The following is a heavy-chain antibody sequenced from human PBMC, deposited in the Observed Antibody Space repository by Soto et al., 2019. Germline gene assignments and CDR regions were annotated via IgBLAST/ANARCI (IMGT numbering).Heavy chain of an antibody. Sequence: SVPTLVNPTQTLTLTCTFSGFSLSTSGVGVGWIRQPPGKALEWLALIYWDDDKRYSPSLKSRLTITKDTSKNQVVLTMTNMDPVDTATYYCAHQLRPRWYLGWFDPWGQGTLVTVSS. J-gene: IGHJ5*02. V-gene: IGHV2-5*02. CDR2: IYWDDDK. D-gene: IGHD6-13*01. CDR1: GFSLSTSGVG. CDR3: AHQLRPRWYLGWFDP.